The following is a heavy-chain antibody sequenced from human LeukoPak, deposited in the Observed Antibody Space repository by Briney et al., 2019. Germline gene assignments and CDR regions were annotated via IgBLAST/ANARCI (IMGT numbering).Heavy chain of an antibody. D-gene: IGHD6-19*01. Sequence: QAGGSLRLSCAASGFSCSNHGMHWVRQAPGKGLEWVAMISYNGNSQQYVDSVKGRFTIPRDTSKNTVYLQMSSLRPEDSAMYYCAKDLYGSGWYNYFDPWGQGTLVTVSS. V-gene: IGHV3-30*18. CDR1: GFSCSNHG. CDR2: ISYNGNSQ. J-gene: IGHJ5*02. CDR3: AKDLYGSGWYNYFDP.